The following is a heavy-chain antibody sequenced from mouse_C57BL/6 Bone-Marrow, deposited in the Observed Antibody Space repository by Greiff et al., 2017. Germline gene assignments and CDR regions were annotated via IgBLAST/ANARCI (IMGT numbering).Heavy chain of an antibody. Sequence: VKLQESGAELARPGASVKLSCKASGYTFTSYGISWVKQRTGQGLEWIGEIYPRSGNTYYNEKFKGKATLTADKSSSTAYMELRSLTSEDSAVYFCARRGYYYGRFDYWGQGTTLTVSS. D-gene: IGHD1-1*01. J-gene: IGHJ2*01. V-gene: IGHV1-81*01. CDR1: GYTFTSYG. CDR2: IYPRSGNT. CDR3: ARRGYYYGRFDY.